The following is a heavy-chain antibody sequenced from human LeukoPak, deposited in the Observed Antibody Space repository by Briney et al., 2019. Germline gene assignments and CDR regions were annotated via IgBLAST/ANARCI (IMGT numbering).Heavy chain of an antibody. J-gene: IGHJ4*02. CDR2: IRYDGSNK. CDR3: AKSATTMVRGYFDY. V-gene: IGHV3-30*02. Sequence: GGSLRLSCAASGFTFSSYGMHWVRQAPGKGLEWVAFIRYDGSNKYYADSVKGRFTISRDNSKNTLYLQMNSLRAEDTAVYYCAKSATTMVRGYFDYWGQGTLVTVSS. D-gene: IGHD3-10*01. CDR1: GFTFSSYG.